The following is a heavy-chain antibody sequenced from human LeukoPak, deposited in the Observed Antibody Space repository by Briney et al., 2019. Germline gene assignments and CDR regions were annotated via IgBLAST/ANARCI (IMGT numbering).Heavy chain of an antibody. J-gene: IGHJ4*02. CDR3: ARGRVNYDFWSGYYFYFDY. V-gene: IGHV4-34*01. Sequence: SETLSLTCAVYGGSFSGYYWSWIRQPPGKGLEWIGEINHSGSTNYNPSFKSRVTISVDTSKNQFSLKLSSVTAADTAVYYCARGRVNYDFWSGYYFYFDYWGQGTLVTVSS. CDR1: GGSFSGYY. D-gene: IGHD3-3*01. CDR2: INHSGST.